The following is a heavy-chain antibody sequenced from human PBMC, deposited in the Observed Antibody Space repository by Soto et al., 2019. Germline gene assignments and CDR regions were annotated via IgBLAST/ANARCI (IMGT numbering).Heavy chain of an antibody. Sequence: QVQLEQSGAEVKKPGSSVNVSCKTSGGTFHSHTITWVRQAPGQGLEWMGRILPILNLATYAQKFQGRLTITTDTSTTTVYMLLDSLTTTDAAVYYCATEDGDYYAAKERYYWGQGSRVTVSS. J-gene: IGHJ4*02. CDR2: ILPILNLA. V-gene: IGHV1-69*08. CDR1: GGTFHSHT. CDR3: ATEDGDYYAAKERYY. D-gene: IGHD2-2*01.